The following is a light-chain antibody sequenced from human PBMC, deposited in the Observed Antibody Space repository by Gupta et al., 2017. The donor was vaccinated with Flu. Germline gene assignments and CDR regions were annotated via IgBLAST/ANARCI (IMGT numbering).Light chain of an antibody. V-gene: IGKV1-5*03. CDR1: QSISSW. J-gene: IGKJ2*01. CDR2: KAS. CDR3: QQYNSYASYT. Sequence: DIQMTQSPSTLSASVGDRVTITCRASQSISSWLAWYQQKPGKAPKLLNYKASSLESGVPSRFSGSGSGTEFTLTISSLQPDDFATYNCQQYNSYASYTFGQATKLEIK.